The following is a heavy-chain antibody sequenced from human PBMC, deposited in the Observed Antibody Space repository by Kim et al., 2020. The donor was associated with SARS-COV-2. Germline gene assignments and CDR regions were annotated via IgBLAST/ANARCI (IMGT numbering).Heavy chain of an antibody. D-gene: IGHD6-25*01. J-gene: IGHJ3*02. CDR2: INHSGST. CDR1: GGSFSGYY. V-gene: IGHV4-34*01. Sequence: SETLSLTCAVYGGSFSGYYWSWIRQPPGKGLEWIGEINHSGSTNYNPSLKSRVTISVDTSKNQFSLKLSSVTAADTAVYYCARSRRADDAFDIWGQGTMVTVSS. CDR3: ARSRRADDAFDI.